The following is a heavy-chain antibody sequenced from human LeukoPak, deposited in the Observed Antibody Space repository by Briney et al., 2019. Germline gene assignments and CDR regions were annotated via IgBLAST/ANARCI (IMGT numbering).Heavy chain of an antibody. J-gene: IGHJ4*02. V-gene: IGHV3-23*01. CDR3: AKDARRTNGWYFFDY. D-gene: IGHD6-19*01. Sequence: PGGSLRLSCAASGFAFSSQAMGWVHQAPGKGLEWVSVISDSGSITYYADSVKGRFTISRDNSKNTLFLQMNRLRAEDTAVYYCAKDARRTNGWYFFDYWGQGTLVTVSS. CDR2: ISDSGSIT. CDR1: GFAFSSQA.